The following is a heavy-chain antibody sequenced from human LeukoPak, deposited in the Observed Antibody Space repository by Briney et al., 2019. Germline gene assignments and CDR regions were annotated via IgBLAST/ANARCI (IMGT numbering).Heavy chain of an antibody. V-gene: IGHV3-53*01. CDR2: IYSGGST. Sequence: GSLRLSCAASGFTVSSNYMCWVRQAPGKGLEWVSVIYSGGSTYYADSVKGRFTISRDNSKNTLYLQMNSLRAEDTAVYYCARSLSSRFSGPRRPYYFDYWGQGTLVTVSS. D-gene: IGHD3-16*02. CDR1: GFTVSSNY. CDR3: ARSLSSRFSGPRRPYYFDY. J-gene: IGHJ4*02.